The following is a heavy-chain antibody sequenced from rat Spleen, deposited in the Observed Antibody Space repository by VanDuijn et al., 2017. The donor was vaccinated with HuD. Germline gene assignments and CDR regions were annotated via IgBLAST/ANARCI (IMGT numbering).Heavy chain of an antibody. CDR1: GFTFSDYY. Sequence: EVQLVESDGGLVQPGRSLKLSCAASGFTFSDYYMAWVRQAPTKGLEWVATISISGDRIYYRDSVKGRFTISRDTAKTTLYLQMNSLRSEDTATYYCTREMFGTGFDYWGQGVMVTVTS. D-gene: IGHD5-1*01. CDR2: ISISGDRI. CDR3: TREMFGTGFDY. J-gene: IGHJ2*01. V-gene: IGHV5-27*01.